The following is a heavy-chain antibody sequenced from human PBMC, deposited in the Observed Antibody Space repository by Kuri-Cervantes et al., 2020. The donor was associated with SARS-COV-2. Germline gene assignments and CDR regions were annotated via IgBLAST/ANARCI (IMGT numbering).Heavy chain of an antibody. J-gene: IGHJ4*02. CDR3: ASTVAFWSGYYDY. CDR2: IDPSDSYT. Sequence: KVSCKGSGYSFTSYWISWVRQMPGKGLEWMGRIDPSDSYTNYSPSFQGHVTISADKSISTAYLQWSSLKASDTAMYYCASTVAFWSGYYDYWGQGTLVTDSS. V-gene: IGHV5-10-1*01. CDR1: GYSFTSYW. D-gene: IGHD3-3*01.